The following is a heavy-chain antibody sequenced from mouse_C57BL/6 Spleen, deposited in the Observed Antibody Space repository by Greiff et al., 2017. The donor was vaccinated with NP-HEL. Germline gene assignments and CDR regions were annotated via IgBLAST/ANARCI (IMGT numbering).Heavy chain of an antibody. V-gene: IGHV5-6*02. Sequence: EVKLVESGGDLVKPGGSLKLSCAASGFTFSSYGMSWVRQTPDKRLEWVATISSGGSYTFYPDSVKGRFTISRDNAKNTLYLQMSSLKSEDTAMYYCARWDTTVVRYFDVWGTGTTVTVSS. CDR2: ISSGGSYT. D-gene: IGHD1-1*01. J-gene: IGHJ1*03. CDR1: GFTFSSYG. CDR3: ARWDTTVVRYFDV.